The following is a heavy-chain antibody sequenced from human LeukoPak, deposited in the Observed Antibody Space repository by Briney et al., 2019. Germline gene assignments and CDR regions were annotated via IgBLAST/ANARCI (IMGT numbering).Heavy chain of an antibody. Sequence: ASVKVSCKASGYAFNVHGITWGRQAPGQGLEWMGWISAYKGNTNYAAKFQGRVAMTTDTSTSTGYMELTSLRSDDTAVYYCARTLGGNYVEMATGVDLWGRGTLVIVSS. CDR3: ARTLGGNYVEMATGVDL. J-gene: IGHJ2*01. V-gene: IGHV1-18*01. CDR2: ISAYKGNT. D-gene: IGHD5-24*01. CDR1: GYAFNVHG.